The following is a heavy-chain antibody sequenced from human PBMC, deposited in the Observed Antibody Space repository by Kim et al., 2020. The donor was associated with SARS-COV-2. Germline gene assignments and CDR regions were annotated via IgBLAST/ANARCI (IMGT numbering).Heavy chain of an antibody. D-gene: IGHD3-10*01. CDR1: GFTFSDYY. J-gene: IGHJ5*02. V-gene: IGHV3-11*06. Sequence: GGSLRLSCAASGFTFSDYYMSWIRQAPGKGLEWVSYISSSTSYTNYADSVKGRFTISRDNAKNSLYLQMNSLRAEDTAVYYCARDLPWDNGSGSYYWFDPWGQGTLVTVSS. CDR2: ISSSTSYT. CDR3: ARDLPWDNGSGSYYWFDP.